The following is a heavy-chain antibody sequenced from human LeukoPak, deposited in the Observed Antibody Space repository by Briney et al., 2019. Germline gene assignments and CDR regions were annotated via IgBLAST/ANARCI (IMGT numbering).Heavy chain of an antibody. V-gene: IGHV4-59*01. CDR3: ARGGAARLHFQN. Sequence: SETLSLTCTVSGGSISTYYWNWVRQPPGKGLEWIGYIYHSGSTNYNPSLQSRVTISVDTSKNQFSLNLNSVTAADTAVYYCARGGAARLHFQNWGQGTLVTVSS. D-gene: IGHD6-6*01. J-gene: IGHJ1*01. CDR2: IYHSGST. CDR1: GGSISTYY.